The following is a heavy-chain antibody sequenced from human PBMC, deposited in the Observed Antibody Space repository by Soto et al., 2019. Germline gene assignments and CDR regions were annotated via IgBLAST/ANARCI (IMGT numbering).Heavy chain of an antibody. V-gene: IGHV3-30-3*01. Sequence: QVQLVESGGGVVQPGRSLRLSCAASGFTFNSYAMHWVRQAPGKGLEWVAVISYDGSNKYYVDSVKGRFTIYRDNSKNTLYLQMNSLRAEDTTVYYCAREVTSGWFDPWGQGTLVTVSS. J-gene: IGHJ5*02. CDR1: GFTFNSYA. D-gene: IGHD7-27*01. CDR3: AREVTSGWFDP. CDR2: ISYDGSNK.